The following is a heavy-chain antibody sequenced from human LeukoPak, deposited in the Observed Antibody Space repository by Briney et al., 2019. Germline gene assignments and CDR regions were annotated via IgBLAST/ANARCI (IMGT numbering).Heavy chain of an antibody. V-gene: IGHV3-20*04. CDR1: GFTFDDYG. CDR3: ARDGTLYYDILTGYVDSFDY. CDR2: INWNGGST. D-gene: IGHD3-9*01. Sequence: PGGSLRLSCAASGFTFDDYGMSWVRHAPGKGLEWVSGINWNGGSTVYADSVKGRFTISRDNAKNSLYLQMNSLRAEDTALYYCARDGTLYYDILTGYVDSFDYWGQGTLVTVSS. J-gene: IGHJ4*02.